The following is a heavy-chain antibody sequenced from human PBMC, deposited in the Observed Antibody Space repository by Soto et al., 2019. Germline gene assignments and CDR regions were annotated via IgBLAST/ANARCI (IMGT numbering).Heavy chain of an antibody. CDR3: ARVGYYEILTGYYFPYGMDV. Sequence: EVQLVESGGGLVQPGGSLRLSCAASGFTFSSYSMNWVRQAPGKGLEWVSYISSSSSTIYYADSVKGRFTISRDNAKNSLYLEMNSLRDEDTAVYYCARVGYYEILTGYYFPYGMDVCGHGTTVTVSS. J-gene: IGHJ6*02. CDR2: ISSSSSTI. CDR1: GFTFSSYS. V-gene: IGHV3-48*02. D-gene: IGHD3-9*01.